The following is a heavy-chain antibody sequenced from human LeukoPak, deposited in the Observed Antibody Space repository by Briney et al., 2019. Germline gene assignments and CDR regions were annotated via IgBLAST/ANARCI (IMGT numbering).Heavy chain of an antibody. CDR3: ARKGETATVDY. V-gene: IGHV4-34*01. J-gene: IGHJ4*02. D-gene: IGHD5-24*01. Sequence: SETLSLTCAVYGGSFSGYYWSWIRQPPGKGLEWIGEINHSGSTNYNPSLKSRVTISVDTSKNQFSLKLSSVTAADTAVYYCARKGETATVDYWGQGTLVTVSS. CDR1: GGSFSGYY. CDR2: INHSGST.